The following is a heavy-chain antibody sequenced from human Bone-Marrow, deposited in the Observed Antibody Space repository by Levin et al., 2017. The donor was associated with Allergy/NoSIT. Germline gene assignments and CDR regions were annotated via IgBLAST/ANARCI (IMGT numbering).Heavy chain of an antibody. V-gene: IGHV4-59*01. D-gene: IGHD5-18*01. CDR3: ARMGDTAMVDPFDY. J-gene: IGHJ4*02. CDR1: GGSISNYY. CDR2: IYYSGTT. Sequence: ASETLSLTCTVSGGSISNYYWSWIRQPPGKGLEWIGYIYYSGTTNYNPSLKSRVTISVDTSKSQFSLKLTSVTAADTAIYYCARMGDTAMVDPFDYWGQGTLVTVSS.